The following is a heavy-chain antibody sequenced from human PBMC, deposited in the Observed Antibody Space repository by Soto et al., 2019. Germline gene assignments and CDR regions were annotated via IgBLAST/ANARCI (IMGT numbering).Heavy chain of an antibody. J-gene: IGHJ3*02. V-gene: IGHV3-7*01. CDR1: GFTFSSYS. Sequence: GSLGLPCSASGFTFSSYSMSWVSQGPGKGLGWVAYIKQDGSAKNYLDSVKGRFTISRDNAKNSLYLQMNSLRAQGTAVDFCAGDYYYDSSGYRSFDAFDIWGQGTMVTVSS. CDR3: AGDYYYDSSGYRSFDAFDI. D-gene: IGHD3-22*01. CDR2: IKQDGSAK.